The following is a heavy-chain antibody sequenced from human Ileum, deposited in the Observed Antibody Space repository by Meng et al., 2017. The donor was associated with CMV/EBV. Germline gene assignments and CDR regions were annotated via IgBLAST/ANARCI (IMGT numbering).Heavy chain of an antibody. V-gene: IGHV4-31*03. D-gene: IGHD3-10*01. Sequence: SETLSLTCTVSGGPISSGGYYWSWIRQHPGKGLEWIGYIYYSGSTYYNPSLKSRVTISVDTSKNQFSLKLSSVTAADTAVYYGARDHKSGITLGVWGQGNRV. CDR1: GGPISSGGYY. CDR3: ARDHKSGITLGV. CDR2: IYYSGST. J-gene: IGHJ6*01.